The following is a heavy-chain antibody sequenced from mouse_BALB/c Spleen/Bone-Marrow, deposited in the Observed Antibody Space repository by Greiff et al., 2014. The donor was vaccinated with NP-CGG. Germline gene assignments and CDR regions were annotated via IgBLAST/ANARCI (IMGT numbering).Heavy chain of an antibody. CDR2: INPSSGYT. D-gene: IGHD2-12*01. V-gene: IGHV1-4*02. Sequence: VQVVESAAELARPGASVKMSCKASGYTFTSYTMHWVKQRPGQGLEWIGYINPSSGYTEYNQKFKGKTTLTADKSFSTAYMQLSSMTSEDSAVYYCARRVRDSYYWGQGTTLTVSS. CDR1: GYTFTSYT. J-gene: IGHJ2*01. CDR3: ARRVRDSYY.